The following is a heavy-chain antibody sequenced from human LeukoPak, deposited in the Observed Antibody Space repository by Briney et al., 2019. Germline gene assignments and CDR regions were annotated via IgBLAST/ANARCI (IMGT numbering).Heavy chain of an antibody. Sequence: SETLSLTCTVSGDSISSSSYYWGWIRQPPGKGLEWIGSIYYSGSTYYNPSLKSRVTMSVDTSKNQFSLILTSVTAADTAVYYCAKSTYYYDTFVNAFDIWGQGTMVTVSS. V-gene: IGHV4-39*07. CDR2: IYYSGST. J-gene: IGHJ3*02. CDR1: GDSISSSSYY. CDR3: AKSTYYYDTFVNAFDI. D-gene: IGHD3-22*01.